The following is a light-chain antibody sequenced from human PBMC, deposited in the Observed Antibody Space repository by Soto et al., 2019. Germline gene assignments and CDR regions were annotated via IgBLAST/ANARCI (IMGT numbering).Light chain of an antibody. CDR1: QSVSSN. Sequence: EIVMTQSLATLSVSPGERATPSCRASQSVSSNLAWYQQKPGQAPRLLIYGASTRATGIPARFSGSGSGTEFTFTFSSLQSEDFAVYYCQQYNNWPFTFGGGTKVDIK. CDR2: GAS. V-gene: IGKV3-15*01. J-gene: IGKJ4*01. CDR3: QQYNNWPFT.